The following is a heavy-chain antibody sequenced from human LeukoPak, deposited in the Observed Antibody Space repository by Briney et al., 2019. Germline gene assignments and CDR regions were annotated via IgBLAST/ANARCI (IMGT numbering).Heavy chain of an antibody. Sequence: PSETLSLTCTVSGGSISSYYWSWIRQPPGKGLEWIGYIYYSGSPNYNPSLKSRVTISVDTSKNQFSLKLSSVTAPETAVYYCARATDWVFDYWGQGTLVTVSS. CDR3: ARATDWVFDY. D-gene: IGHD3/OR15-3a*01. J-gene: IGHJ4*02. CDR1: GGSISSYY. V-gene: IGHV4-59*01. CDR2: IYYSGSP.